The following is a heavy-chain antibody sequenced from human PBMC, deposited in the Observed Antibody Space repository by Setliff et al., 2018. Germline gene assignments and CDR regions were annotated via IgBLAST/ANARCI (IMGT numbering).Heavy chain of an antibody. CDR3: ARDQARWLVAAGTFDY. J-gene: IGHJ4*02. V-gene: IGHV3-23*01. CDR2: ISGSGDST. D-gene: IGHD1-1*01. Sequence: GGSLRLSCAAPGFTFSGYAMTWVRQAPGKGLEWVSAISGSGDSTFYADSVKGRFTISRDNSNSEVFLQMDSLRAEDTAVYYCARDQARWLVAAGTFDYWGLGALVTVSS. CDR1: GFTFSGYA.